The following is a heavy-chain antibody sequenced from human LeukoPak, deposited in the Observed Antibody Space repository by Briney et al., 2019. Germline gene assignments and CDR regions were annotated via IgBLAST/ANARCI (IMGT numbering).Heavy chain of an antibody. CDR3: ARVPGQWLGVGSFDY. J-gene: IGHJ4*02. V-gene: IGHV4-34*01. D-gene: IGHD6-19*01. CDR1: GGSFSGYY. CDR2: INHSGST. Sequence: SETLSLTCAVYGGSFSGYYWSWFRQPPGKGLEWIGEINHSGSTNYNPSLKSRVTISVDTSKNQFSLKLSSVTAADTAVYYCARVPGQWLGVGSFDYWGQGTLVTVSS.